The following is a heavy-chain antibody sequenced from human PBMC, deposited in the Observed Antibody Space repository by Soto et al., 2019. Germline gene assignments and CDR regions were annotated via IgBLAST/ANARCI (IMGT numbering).Heavy chain of an antibody. CDR3: ASGLQANYYYYGMDV. J-gene: IGHJ6*02. D-gene: IGHD4-4*01. CDR2: ISAYNGNT. CDR1: GYTFTSYG. V-gene: IGHV1-18*04. Sequence: RASVKVCCEASGYTFTSYGISWVRQAPGQGLEWMGWISAYNGNTNYAQKLQGRVTMTTDTSTSTAYMELRSLRSDDTAVYYCASGLQANYYYYGMDVWGQGTTVTVSS.